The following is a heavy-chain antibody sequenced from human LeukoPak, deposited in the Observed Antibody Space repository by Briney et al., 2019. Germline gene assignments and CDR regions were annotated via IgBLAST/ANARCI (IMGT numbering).Heavy chain of an antibody. V-gene: IGHV4-31*03. J-gene: IGHJ5*02. Sequence: SETLSLTCTVSGGSISSGGYYWSWIRQHPGKGLEWIGYIYYSGSTFYNPSLKSRVTISVDTSKNQFSLKLSSVTAADTAVYYCARGSYSGDWWFDPWGQGTLVTVSS. CDR3: ARGSYSGDWWFDP. CDR1: GGSISSGGYY. D-gene: IGHD2-21*02. CDR2: IYYSGST.